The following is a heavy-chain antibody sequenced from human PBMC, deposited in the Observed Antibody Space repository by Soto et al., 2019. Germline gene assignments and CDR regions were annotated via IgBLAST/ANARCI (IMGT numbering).Heavy chain of an antibody. Sequence: QVQLVESGGGVVQPGTSLRLSCAASGFTFSTYGMHWVRQAPGKGLEWVVVISKDGNDQYYADSVKGRFTVSRDNSKNTLSLQMNSLRPEDTAFYYCAKDRWEFTRYFDSWGQGTLVTVSS. V-gene: IGHV3-30*18. CDR1: GFTFSTYG. CDR3: AKDRWEFTRYFDS. J-gene: IGHJ4*02. D-gene: IGHD1-26*01. CDR2: ISKDGNDQ.